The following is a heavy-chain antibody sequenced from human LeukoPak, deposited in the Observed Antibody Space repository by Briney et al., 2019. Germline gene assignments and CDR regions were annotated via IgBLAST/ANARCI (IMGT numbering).Heavy chain of an antibody. Sequence: GGPLRRSCAASGFTFDDYGMSWVRQAPGKGLEWVSGINWNGGSTGYADSVKGRFTISRDNAKNSLYLQMNSLRAEDTALYYCARDKYDSSGYYDYWGQGTLVTVSS. CDR1: GFTFDDYG. CDR2: INWNGGST. V-gene: IGHV3-20*04. J-gene: IGHJ4*02. CDR3: ARDKYDSSGYYDY. D-gene: IGHD3-22*01.